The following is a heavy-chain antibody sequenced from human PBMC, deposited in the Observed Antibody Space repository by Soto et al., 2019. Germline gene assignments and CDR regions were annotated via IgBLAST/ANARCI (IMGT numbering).Heavy chain of an antibody. V-gene: IGHV1-18*01. J-gene: IGHJ4*02. CDR3: ARAVAVAADFDY. CDR1: GYTFTSYG. CDR2: ISAYNGNT. D-gene: IGHD6-19*01. Sequence: ASVKVSCKASGYTFTSYGISWVRQAPGQGLEWMGWISAYNGNTNYARKLQGRVAMTTDTSTSTAYVELSSLRSEDTAVYYCARAVAVAADFDYWGQGTLVTVSS.